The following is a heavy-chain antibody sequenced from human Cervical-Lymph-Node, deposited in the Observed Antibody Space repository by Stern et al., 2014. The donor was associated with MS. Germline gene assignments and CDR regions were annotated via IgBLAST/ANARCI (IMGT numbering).Heavy chain of an antibody. CDR3: ARGEKQWLSLWDY. J-gene: IGHJ4*02. CDR2: ISPIFGTS. CDR1: GGTFSSYA. V-gene: IGHV1-69*01. Sequence: VQLEESGAEVKKPGSSVKVSCKASGGTFSSYAISWVRQAPGQGLEWMGGISPIFGTSNYAQNFQGRVTITADESTSTAYMELSSLRSEDTAVYYCARGEKQWLSLWDYWGQGTLVTVSS. D-gene: IGHD6-19*01.